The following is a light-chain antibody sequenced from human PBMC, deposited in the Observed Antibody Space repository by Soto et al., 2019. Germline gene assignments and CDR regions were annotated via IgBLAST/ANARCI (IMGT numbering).Light chain of an antibody. J-gene: IGKJ1*01. V-gene: IGKV1-5*01. CDR1: QSISSW. CDR3: HQYNSYTWT. CDR2: DAS. Sequence: DIQMTQSPSTLSASVGDRVTITCRASQSISSWLAWYQQKPGKAPKLLIYDASSLESGVPSRFSASGSGTEFTLTISGLQPDDFATYYCHQYNSYTWTFGQGTKVEIK.